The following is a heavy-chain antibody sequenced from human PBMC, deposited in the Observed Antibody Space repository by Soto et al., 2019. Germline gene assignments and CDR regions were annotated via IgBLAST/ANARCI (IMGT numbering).Heavy chain of an antibody. CDR2: IYYSGST. D-gene: IGHD4-17*01. Sequence: PSETLSLTCTVSGGSISSYYWSWIRQPPGKGLEWIGYIYYSGSTNYNPSLKSRVTISVDTSKNQFSLKLSSVTAADTAVYYCARKGDGDYGLGYWGQGTLVTVSS. J-gene: IGHJ4*02. CDR3: ARKGDGDYGLGY. V-gene: IGHV4-59*08. CDR1: GGSISSYY.